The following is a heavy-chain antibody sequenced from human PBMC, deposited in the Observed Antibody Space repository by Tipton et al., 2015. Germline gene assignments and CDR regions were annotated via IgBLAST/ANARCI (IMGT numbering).Heavy chain of an antibody. CDR3: AKPPGGSSAWYLAYGMDV. J-gene: IGHJ6*02. D-gene: IGHD6-19*01. Sequence: SLRLSCAASGFTFSDYYMSWIRQAPGKGLEWVSYISFSGNTIYYADSVKGRFIISRDNAKNSLYLHMNSLRAEDTAVYYCAKPPGGSSAWYLAYGMDVWGQGTTVTVSS. CDR2: ISFSGNTI. V-gene: IGHV3-11*04. CDR1: GFTFSDYY.